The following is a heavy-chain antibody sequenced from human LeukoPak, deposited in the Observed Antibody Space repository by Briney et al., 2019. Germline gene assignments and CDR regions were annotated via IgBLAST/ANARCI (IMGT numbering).Heavy chain of an antibody. Sequence: ASVKVSCKASGYTFTGYYMHWVRQAPGQGLELMGWINPNSGGTNYAQKFQGRVTMTRDTSISTAYMELSRLRSDDTAVYYCARDVPSCSSTSCPIDYWGQGTLVIVSS. V-gene: IGHV1-2*02. CDR1: GYTFTGYY. CDR3: ARDVPSCSSTSCPIDY. D-gene: IGHD2-2*01. CDR2: INPNSGGT. J-gene: IGHJ4*02.